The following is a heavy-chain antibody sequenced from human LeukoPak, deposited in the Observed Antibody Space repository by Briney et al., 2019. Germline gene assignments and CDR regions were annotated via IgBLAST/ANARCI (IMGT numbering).Heavy chain of an antibody. Sequence: SETLSLTGAGYGGSFSGYYWSWIRQPPGKGLEWIGEINHSGSTNYNPSLKSRVTISVDTSKNQFSLKLSSVTAADTAVYYCARVPGYSSSSYFDYWGQGTLVTVSS. CDR3: ARVPGYSSSSYFDY. CDR2: INHSGST. CDR1: GGSFSGYY. V-gene: IGHV4-34*01. D-gene: IGHD6-6*01. J-gene: IGHJ4*02.